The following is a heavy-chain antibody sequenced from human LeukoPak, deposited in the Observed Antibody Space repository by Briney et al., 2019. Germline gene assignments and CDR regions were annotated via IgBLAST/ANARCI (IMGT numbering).Heavy chain of an antibody. V-gene: IGHV3-74*01. CDR2: IKTDGTIT. J-gene: IGHJ6*02. D-gene: IGHD2-2*01. CDR1: GFTLSNYW. Sequence: PGGSLRLSCAASGFTLSNYWMHWVRQAPGEGLVWVSRIKTDGTITNYADSVKGRFTISRDNAKNTLYLQMNSLRVEDTAVYYCVGVEIGTYHGMDVWGQGTTVTVSS. CDR3: VGVEIGTYHGMDV.